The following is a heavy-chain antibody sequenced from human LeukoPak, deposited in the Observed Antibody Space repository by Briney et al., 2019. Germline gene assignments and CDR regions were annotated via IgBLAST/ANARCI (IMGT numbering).Heavy chain of an antibody. V-gene: IGHV3-21*01. Sequence: PGGSLRLSCAASGFTFSSYSMNWVRQAPGKGLEWVSSISSSSSYIYYADSVKGRFTISRDNAKNSLYLQMNSLRAEDTAVYYCARKWGFSSHPGGYFDYWGQGTLVTVSS. CDR3: ARKWGFSSHPGGYFDY. CDR2: ISSSSSYI. J-gene: IGHJ4*02. CDR1: GFTFSSYS. D-gene: IGHD2-15*01.